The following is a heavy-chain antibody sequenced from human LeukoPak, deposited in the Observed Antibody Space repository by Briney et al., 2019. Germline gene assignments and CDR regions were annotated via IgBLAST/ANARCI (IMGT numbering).Heavy chain of an antibody. Sequence: PSETLSLTCTVSGGSISSYYWSWIRQPPGKGVEWIGYIYSSGSTNYNPSLKSRITISIDTSKNQFSLKLSSVTAADTAVYFCARAKRGYNYGPLDFWGQGTLVTVSS. D-gene: IGHD5-18*01. CDR1: GGSISSYY. CDR3: ARAKRGYNYGPLDF. CDR2: IYSSGST. J-gene: IGHJ4*02. V-gene: IGHV4-59*01.